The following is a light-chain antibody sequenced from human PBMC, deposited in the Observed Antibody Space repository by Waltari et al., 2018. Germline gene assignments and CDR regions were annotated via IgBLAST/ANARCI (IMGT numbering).Light chain of an antibody. J-gene: IGKJ2*01. CDR1: QSISST. CDR2: GAS. V-gene: IGKV3-15*01. CDR3: HHYNQWPYT. Sequence: EIVMTQSPATLSVSPGERATLSCRASQSISSTLAWYQHKPGQAPRLLIYGASTRATGIPARCSGSASGTEFTLTISSVQSEDFAVYYCHHYNQWPYTFGQGTKLEIK.